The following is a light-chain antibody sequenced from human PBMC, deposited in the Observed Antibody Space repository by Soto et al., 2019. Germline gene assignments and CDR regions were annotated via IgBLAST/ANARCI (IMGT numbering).Light chain of an antibody. CDR2: DAS. CDR3: QQRSNWPPLT. Sequence: EIVLTQSPATLSLSPGERATLSCRASQSVSSYYLAWYQQKPGQAPRLLIYDASNRATGIPARFSGSGSGTDFTLTISSLEPEDFAVYYCQQRSNWPPLTFGGGTKVDIK. V-gene: IGKV3-11*01. CDR1: QSVSSY. J-gene: IGKJ4*01.